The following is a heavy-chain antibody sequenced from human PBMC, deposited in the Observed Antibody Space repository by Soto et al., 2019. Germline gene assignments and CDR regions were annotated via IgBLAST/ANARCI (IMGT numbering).Heavy chain of an antibody. Sequence: ASVKVSCKASGYSFTGYYIHWVRQAPGQGLQWMGWINPDTGGTDSAQRFQGRVTMTRDTSISTAYMDLDSLTSVDTAVYYCVRGWCSTAAGFAFWGQGPLVTVS. CDR3: VRGWCSTAAGFAF. D-gene: IGHD2-21*01. V-gene: IGHV1-2*02. CDR1: GYSFTGYY. CDR2: INPDTGGT. J-gene: IGHJ4*02.